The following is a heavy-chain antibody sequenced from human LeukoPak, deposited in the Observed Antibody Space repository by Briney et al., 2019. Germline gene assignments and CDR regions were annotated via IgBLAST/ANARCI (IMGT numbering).Heavy chain of an antibody. V-gene: IGHV4-34*01. CDR1: GGSISSYY. CDR2: INHSGST. D-gene: IGHD3-10*01. CDR3: ARAMMVRGVITGYYYYGMDV. Sequence: SETLSLTCTVSGGSISSYYWSWIRQPPGKGLEWIGEINHSGSTNYNPSLKSRVTISVDTSKNQFSLKLSSVTAADTAVYYCARAMMVRGVITGYYYYGMDVWGQGTTVTVSS. J-gene: IGHJ6*02.